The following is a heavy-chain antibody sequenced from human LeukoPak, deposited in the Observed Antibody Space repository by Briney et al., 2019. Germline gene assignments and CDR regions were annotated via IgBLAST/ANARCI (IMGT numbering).Heavy chain of an antibody. CDR1: GGSISSYY. J-gene: IGHJ4*02. V-gene: IGHV4-4*07. Sequence: SETLSLTCTVSGGSISSYYWSWIRQPAAKGLEWIGRIYTSGSTNYNPSLKSRVTMSVDTSKNQFSLKLSSAAAADTAVYYCARATGGGAVAGFDYWGQGTLVTVSS. CDR3: ARATGGGAVAGFDY. D-gene: IGHD6-19*01. CDR2: IYTSGST.